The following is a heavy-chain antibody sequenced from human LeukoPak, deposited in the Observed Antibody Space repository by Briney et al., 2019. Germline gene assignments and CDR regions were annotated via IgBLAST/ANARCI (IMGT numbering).Heavy chain of an antibody. V-gene: IGHV1-2*02. CDR2: INPNSGGT. D-gene: IGHD3-3*01. J-gene: IGHJ2*01. Sequence: ASVKVSCKASGYTFTGYYMHWVRQAPGQGLEWMGWINPNSGGTNYAQKFQGRVTMARDTSISTAYMELSRLRSDDTAVYYCARPRRESLPSYFHLWGRGPLVTVSS. CDR3: ARPRRESLPSYFHL. CDR1: GYTFTGYY.